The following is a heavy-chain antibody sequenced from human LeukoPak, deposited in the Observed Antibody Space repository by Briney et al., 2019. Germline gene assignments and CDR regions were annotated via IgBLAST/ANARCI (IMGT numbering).Heavy chain of an antibody. J-gene: IGHJ6*03. V-gene: IGHV1-2*04. Sequence: GASVKVSCKASGYTLTGYYMHWVRQAPGQGLEWMGWINPNSGGTNYAQKFQGWVTMTRDTSISTAYMELSRLRSDDTAVYYCARDINYDFRSPYYYYMDVWGKGTTVTVSS. CDR2: INPNSGGT. CDR3: ARDINYDFRSPYYYYMDV. D-gene: IGHD3-3*01. CDR1: GYTLTGYY.